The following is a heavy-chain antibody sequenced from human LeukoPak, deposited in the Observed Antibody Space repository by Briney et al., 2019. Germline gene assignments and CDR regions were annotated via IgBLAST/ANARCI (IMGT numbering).Heavy chain of an antibody. V-gene: IGHV4-34*01. CDR2: INHSGST. Sequence: KPSETLSLTCAVYGGSFSGYYWSWIRQPPGKGLEWIGEINHSGSTNYNPSLKSRVTISVDTSKNQFSLKLSSVTAADTAVYYCARAGGRVSWFDPWGQGTLVTVSS. CDR1: GGSFSGYY. D-gene: IGHD2-15*01. J-gene: IGHJ5*02. CDR3: ARAGGRVSWFDP.